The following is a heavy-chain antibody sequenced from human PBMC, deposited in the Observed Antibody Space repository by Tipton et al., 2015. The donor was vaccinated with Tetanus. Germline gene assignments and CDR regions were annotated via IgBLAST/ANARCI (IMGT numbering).Heavy chain of an antibody. V-gene: IGHV1-18*01. D-gene: IGHD2-8*01. J-gene: IGHJ4*02. CDR1: GYTFTSYG. CDR2: ISAYNGNT. CDR3: ARDSPYCTNGVCYPDY. Sequence: QSGAEVKKPGASVKVSCKASGYTFTSYGISWVRQAPGQGLEWMGWISAYNGNTNYAQKLQGRVTMTTDTSTSTAYMELRSLGSDDTAVYYCARDSPYCTNGVCYPDYWGQGTLVTVSS.